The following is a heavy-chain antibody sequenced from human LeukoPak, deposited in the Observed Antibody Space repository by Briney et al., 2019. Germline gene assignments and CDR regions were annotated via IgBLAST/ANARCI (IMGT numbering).Heavy chain of an antibody. Sequence: GGCLRLSCVASGITFSNYAVSWVRQAPEKGLDWVSIISGSAHKIRYADSVKGRFTISRDNSENIVYLQMNNLRVEDTAVYYCAGRPTGYSSGYIHWGQGTLVTVSS. J-gene: IGHJ4*02. V-gene: IGHV3-23*01. CDR2: ISGSAHKI. D-gene: IGHD5-18*01. CDR3: AGRPTGYSSGYIH. CDR1: GITFSNYA.